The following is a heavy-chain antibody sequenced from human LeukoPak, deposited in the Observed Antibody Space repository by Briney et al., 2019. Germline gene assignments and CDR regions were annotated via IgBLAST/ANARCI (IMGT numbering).Heavy chain of an antibody. D-gene: IGHD3-3*01. CDR3: ARAPTIFGVGNFDY. V-gene: IGHV4-59*01. CDR1: GGSISSYY. J-gene: IGHJ4*02. Sequence: SETRSLTCTVSGGSISSYYWSWIRQPPGKGLEWIGYIYYSGGTNYNPSLESRVTISVDTSKNQFSLKLSSVTAADTAVYYCARAPTIFGVGNFDYWGQGTLVTVSS. CDR2: IYYSGGT.